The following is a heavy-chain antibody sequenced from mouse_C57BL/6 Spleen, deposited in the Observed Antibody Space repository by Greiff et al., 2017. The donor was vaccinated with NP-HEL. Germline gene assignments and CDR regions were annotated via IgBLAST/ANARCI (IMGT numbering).Heavy chain of an antibody. D-gene: IGHD1-1*01. J-gene: IGHJ1*03. V-gene: IGHV1-82*01. CDR1: SYAISSSW. Sequence: VQLQESGPELVKPGASVKISCKASSYAISSSWLNWVKQRPGQGLECIGRIYPGDGDTNYNAKFKGKATLTADKSSSTAYMQLSSMTSEDSAVYFCARSTTVVANWYCDGWGTGTTVTVSS. CDR2: IYPGDGDT. CDR3: ARSTTVVANWYCDG.